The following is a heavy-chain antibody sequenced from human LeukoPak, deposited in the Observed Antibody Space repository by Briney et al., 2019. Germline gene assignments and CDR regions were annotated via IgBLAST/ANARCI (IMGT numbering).Heavy chain of an antibody. CDR1: GFTFSSYA. D-gene: IGHD3-10*01. CDR2: ISGRGGST. V-gene: IGHV3-23*01. Sequence: GGSLRLSCAASGFTFSSYAMSWVRQAPGKGLEWVSAISGRGGSTYYADSVKGRFTISRDNSKNTLYLQMNSLRAEDTAVYYCAKDSTYYYGSGSSDDAFDIWGQGTMVTVSS. CDR3: AKDSTYYYGSGSSDDAFDI. J-gene: IGHJ3*02.